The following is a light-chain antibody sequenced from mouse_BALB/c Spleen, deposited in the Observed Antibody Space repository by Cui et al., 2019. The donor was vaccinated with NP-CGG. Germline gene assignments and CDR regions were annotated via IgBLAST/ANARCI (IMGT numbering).Light chain of an antibody. V-gene: IGLV1*01. Sequence: QAVVTQESALTTLPGETVTLTCRSSTGAVTTYNYANWVQEKPDHLFTGLIGGTNNRAPGVPARFSGSLIGDKAALTITGAQTEDEAIYFCALWYSNHWVFGGGTKLTVL. J-gene: IGLJ1*01. CDR1: TGAVTTYNY. CDR3: ALWYSNHWV. CDR2: GTN.